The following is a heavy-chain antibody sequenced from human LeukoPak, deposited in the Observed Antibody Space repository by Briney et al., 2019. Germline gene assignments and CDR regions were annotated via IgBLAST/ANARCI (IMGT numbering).Heavy chain of an antibody. Sequence: PSETLSLTCIVSGGSISSGGYSWNWIRQPPGKSLEWIGYSYHSGSIYYNPSLMSRVTISVDRSMNQISLKLNSVTAADTAVYYCARGDIVGGTFDHWGQGTLVTVSS. D-gene: IGHD1-26*01. J-gene: IGHJ4*02. CDR3: ARGDIVGGTFDH. V-gene: IGHV4-30-2*01. CDR2: SYHSGSI. CDR1: GGSISSGGYS.